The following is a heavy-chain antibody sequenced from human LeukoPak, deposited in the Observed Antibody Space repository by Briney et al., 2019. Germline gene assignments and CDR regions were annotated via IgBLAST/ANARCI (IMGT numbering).Heavy chain of an antibody. CDR1: GYTFTSYD. D-gene: IGHD1-26*01. J-gene: IGHJ5*02. Sequence: ASVKVSCKASGYTFTSYDINWVRQATGQGLEWMGWMNPNSGNTGYAQKFQGRVTMTRNTSISTAYMELRSLRYDDTAVYYCARDGSDYANWFDPWGQGTLVTVSS. V-gene: IGHV1-8*01. CDR2: MNPNSGNT. CDR3: ARDGSDYANWFDP.